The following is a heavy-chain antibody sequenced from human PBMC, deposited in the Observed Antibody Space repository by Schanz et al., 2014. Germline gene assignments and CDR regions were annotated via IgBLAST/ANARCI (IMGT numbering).Heavy chain of an antibody. CDR3: ARKMKLGVYGGKGHDSLDI. CDR2: ISGSGGST. V-gene: IGHV3-23*01. J-gene: IGHJ3*02. Sequence: EVQLLESGGGLVQPGGSLRLSCAASGSTFSSYAMSWVRQAPGKGLEWVSAISGSGGSTYYADSVKGRFTISRDNSKNTLYLQMNSLRAEDTAVYYCARKMKLGVYGGKGHDSLDIWGQGTMVTVSS. CDR1: GSTFSSYA. D-gene: IGHD4-17*01.